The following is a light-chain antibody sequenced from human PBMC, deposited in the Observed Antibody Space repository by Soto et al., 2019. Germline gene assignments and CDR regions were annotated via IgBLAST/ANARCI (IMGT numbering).Light chain of an antibody. CDR3: SSYTSSSTLYV. Sequence: QSALTQPASVSGSPGQSITISCTGTSSDVGGYNYVSWYQQHPGKAPKLMIYDVSNRPSGVSSRFSGSKSGNTASLTISGLQAEDEAEYYCSSYTSSSTLYVFGTGTKVTVL. CDR1: SSDVGGYNY. V-gene: IGLV2-14*01. CDR2: DVS. J-gene: IGLJ1*01.